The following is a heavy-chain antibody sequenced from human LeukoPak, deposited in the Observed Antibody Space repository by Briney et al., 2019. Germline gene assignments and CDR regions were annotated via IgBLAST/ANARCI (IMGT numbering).Heavy chain of an antibody. CDR2: IYPGDSDT. D-gene: IGHD3-3*01. Sequence: GESLKISCKGSGYSFTSYWIGWVRQMPGKGLEWMGIIYPGDSDTRYSPSFQGQVTISADKSISTAYLQWSSLKASDTAMYYCARRRYDDFWSGYYKAAFDIWGQGTMVTVSS. J-gene: IGHJ3*02. CDR3: ARRRYDDFWSGYYKAAFDI. CDR1: GYSFTSYW. V-gene: IGHV5-51*01.